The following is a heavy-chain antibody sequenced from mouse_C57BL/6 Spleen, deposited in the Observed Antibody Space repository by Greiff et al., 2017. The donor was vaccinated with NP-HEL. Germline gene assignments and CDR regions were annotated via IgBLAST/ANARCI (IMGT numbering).Heavy chain of an antibody. Sequence: VQLKESGPELVKPGASVKISCKASGYSFTGYYMNWVKQSPEKSLEWIGEINPSTGGTTYNQKFKAKATLTVDKSSSTAYMQLKSLTSEDSAVYYWASKGNYLGYYAMDYWGQGTSVTVSS. V-gene: IGHV1-42*01. CDR3: ASKGNYLGYYAMDY. D-gene: IGHD2-1*01. CDR2: INPSTGGT. CDR1: GYSFTGYY. J-gene: IGHJ4*01.